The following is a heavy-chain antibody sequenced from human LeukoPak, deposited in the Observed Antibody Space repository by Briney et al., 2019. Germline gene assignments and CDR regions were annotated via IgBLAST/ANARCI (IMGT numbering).Heavy chain of an antibody. V-gene: IGHV4-39*01. J-gene: IGHJ4*02. Sequence: PSETLSLTCTVSGGSISSRIACWGWIRQPPGKGLEWIGTICYSGSTYYTPSLKSRVTISVDTSKIQFSLKLSSVTAPDTAVYYCARVVMTGRIYYFDYWGQGTLVTVSS. CDR1: GGSISSRIAC. CDR2: ICYSGST. D-gene: IGHD2-21*02. CDR3: ARVVMTGRIYYFDY.